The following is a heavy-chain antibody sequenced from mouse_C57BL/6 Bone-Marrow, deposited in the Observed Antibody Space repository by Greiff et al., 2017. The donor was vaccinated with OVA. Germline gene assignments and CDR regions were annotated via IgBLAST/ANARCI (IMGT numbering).Heavy chain of an antibody. J-gene: IGHJ1*03. CDR3: ARSQLGSWYFDV. V-gene: IGHV1-81*01. CDR1: GYTFTSYG. Sequence: QVQLQQSGAELARPGASVKLSCKASGYTFTSYGISWVKQRTGQGLEWIGEIYPRSGNTYYNEKFNGKATLTADKSSSTAYMELRSLTSEDSAVYFCARSQLGSWYFDVWGTGTTVTVSS. D-gene: IGHD4-1*02. CDR2: IYPRSGNT.